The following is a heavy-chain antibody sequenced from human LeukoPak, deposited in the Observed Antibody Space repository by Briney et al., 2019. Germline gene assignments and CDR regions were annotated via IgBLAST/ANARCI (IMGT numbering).Heavy chain of an antibody. J-gene: IGHJ5*02. Sequence: SETLSLTCTVSGYSISSGYHWGWIRQPPGKGLEWIGSIYHSGSTYYNPSLKSRVTISVDTSKNQFSLKLSSVTAADTAVYYCARGHINYYGSGSYQDWFDPWDQGTLVTVSS. CDR2: IYHSGST. V-gene: IGHV4-38-2*02. CDR1: GYSISSGYH. CDR3: ARGHINYYGSGSYQDWFDP. D-gene: IGHD3-10*01.